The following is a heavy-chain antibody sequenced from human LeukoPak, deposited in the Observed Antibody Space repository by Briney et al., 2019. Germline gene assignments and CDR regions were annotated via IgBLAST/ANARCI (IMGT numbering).Heavy chain of an antibody. Sequence: GSSVKVSCKASGGTFSSYAISWVRQAPGQGLEWMGGIIPIFGTANYAQKFQGRVTITAGESTSTAYMELSSLRSEDTAVYYCARSRDKWEPLLGDYWGQGTLVTVSS. CDR1: GGTFSSYA. CDR2: IIPIFGTA. V-gene: IGHV1-69*01. J-gene: IGHJ4*02. D-gene: IGHD1-26*01. CDR3: ARSRDKWEPLLGDY.